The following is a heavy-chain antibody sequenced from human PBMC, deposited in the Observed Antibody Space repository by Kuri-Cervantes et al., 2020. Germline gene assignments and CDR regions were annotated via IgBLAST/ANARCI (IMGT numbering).Heavy chain of an antibody. CDR3: ARRPMVRGPLGY. J-gene: IGHJ4*02. D-gene: IGHD3-10*01. CDR1: GYTFTSYG. V-gene: IGHV1-18*01. Sequence: ASAKVSCKASGYTFTSYGISWVRQAPGQGLEWMGWISAYNGNTNYAQKLQGRVTMTTDTSTSTAYMELRSLRSDDTAVYYCARRPMVRGPLGYWGQGTLVTVSS. CDR2: ISAYNGNT.